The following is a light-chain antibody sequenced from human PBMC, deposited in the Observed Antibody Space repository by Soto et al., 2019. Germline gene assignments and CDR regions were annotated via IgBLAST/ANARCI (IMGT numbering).Light chain of an antibody. CDR1: QSVGTN. Sequence: EIVMTQSPATLSVPPGERATLSCRASQSVGTNLVWYQHKPGQAPGPLIYGASIRATGIPARFSASGSGTEFTLTISSLQSEDSAVYFCQQYYYWPPYTFGQGTKVDIK. CDR3: QQYYYWPPYT. CDR2: GAS. J-gene: IGKJ2*01. V-gene: IGKV3-15*01.